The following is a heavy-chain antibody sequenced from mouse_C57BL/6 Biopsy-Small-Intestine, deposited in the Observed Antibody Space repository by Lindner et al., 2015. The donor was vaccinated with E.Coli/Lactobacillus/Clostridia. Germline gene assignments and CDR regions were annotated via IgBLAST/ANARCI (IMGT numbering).Heavy chain of an antibody. CDR2: IYPGSGDT. CDR1: GYTFTDYY. Sequence: VQLQESGPELVKPGASVKISCKASGYTFTDYYINWVKQRPGQGLEWIGWIYPGSGDTKYNEKFKGKATLTVDTSSSTVYMQLSSLTSEDSAVYSCARGNLWYFDVWGAGTTVTVSS. J-gene: IGHJ1*01. CDR3: ARGNLWYFDV. V-gene: IGHV1-84*01.